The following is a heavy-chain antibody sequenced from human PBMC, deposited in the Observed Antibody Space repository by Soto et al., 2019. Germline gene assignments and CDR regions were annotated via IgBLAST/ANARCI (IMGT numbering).Heavy chain of an antibody. CDR3: AKESGYYDSSGYTAFDI. J-gene: IGHJ3*02. CDR2: ISWNSGSI. D-gene: IGHD3-22*01. CDR1: GFTFDDYA. Sequence: GGSLRLSCAASGFTFDDYAMHWVRQAPGKGLEWVSGISWNSGSIGYADSVKGRFTISRDNAKNSLYLQMNSLRAEDTALYYCAKESGYYDSSGYTAFDIWGQGTMVTVSS. V-gene: IGHV3-9*01.